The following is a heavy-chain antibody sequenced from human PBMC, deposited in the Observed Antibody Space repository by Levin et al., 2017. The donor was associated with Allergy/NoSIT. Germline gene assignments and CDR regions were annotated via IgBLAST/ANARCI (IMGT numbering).Heavy chain of an antibody. Sequence: GSLRLSCAASGFTFSSYAMHWVRQAPGKGLEWVAVIWSDGSTKKYADSVKGRFTISRDNSKNTLYLQKNSLGVEDTAVYYCASEGRSVVRGVIISVGAFDLWGQGTVVTVSS. CDR3: ASEGRSVVRGVIISVGAFDL. CDR2: IWSDGSTK. CDR1: GFTFSSYA. D-gene: IGHD3-10*01. V-gene: IGHV3-33*01. J-gene: IGHJ3*01.